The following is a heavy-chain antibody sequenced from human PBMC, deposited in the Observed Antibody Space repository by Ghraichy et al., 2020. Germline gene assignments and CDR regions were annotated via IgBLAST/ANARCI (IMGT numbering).Heavy chain of an antibody. D-gene: IGHD6-13*01. CDR1: GFTFSSYW. CDR2: INSDGSST. CDR3: ARAVSSSYNWFDP. Sequence: GGSLRLSCAASGFTFSSYWMHWVRQAPGKGLVWVSRINSDGSSTRYADSVKGRFTISRDNAKNTLYLQMNSLRAEDTAVYYCARAVSSSYNWFDPWGQGTLVTVSS. V-gene: IGHV3-74*01. J-gene: IGHJ5*02.